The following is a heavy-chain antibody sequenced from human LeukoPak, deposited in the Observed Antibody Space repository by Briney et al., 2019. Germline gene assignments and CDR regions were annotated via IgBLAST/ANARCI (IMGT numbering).Heavy chain of an antibody. CDR1: GYSISSGYY. V-gene: IGHV4-38-2*01. CDR3: ARQTYYYDSSGYYPHDAFDI. D-gene: IGHD3-22*01. CDR2: IYHSGST. Sequence: SETLSLTCAVSGYSISSGYYWGWIRQPPGKGLEWIGSIYHSGSTYYNPSLKSRVTISVDTSKNQFSLKLSSVTAAVTAVYYCARQTYYYDSSGYYPHDAFDIWGQGTMVTVSS. J-gene: IGHJ3*02.